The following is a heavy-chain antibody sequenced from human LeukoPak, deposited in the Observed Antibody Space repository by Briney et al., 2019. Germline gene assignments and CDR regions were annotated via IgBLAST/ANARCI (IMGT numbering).Heavy chain of an antibody. D-gene: IGHD3-9*01. CDR2: IDPSDSYT. CDR3: ARLDYDILTGYGNIDY. Sequence: GEPIKIPCKGSRYSFTSYWINWVRQMPGTGLGGMGRIDPSDSYTNYSPSFQGHVTISADKSISTAYLQWSSLKASDTAMYYCARLDYDILTGYGNIDYWGQGTLVTVSS. V-gene: IGHV5-10-1*01. J-gene: IGHJ4*02. CDR1: RYSFTSYW.